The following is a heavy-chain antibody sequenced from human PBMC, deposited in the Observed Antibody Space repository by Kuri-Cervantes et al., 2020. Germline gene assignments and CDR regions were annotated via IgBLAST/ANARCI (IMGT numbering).Heavy chain of an antibody. Sequence: ASVKVSCKASGYTFTSYGISWVRQAPGQGLEWMGWISAYNGDTNCAQKLQGRVTMTTDTSTSTAYMELSSLRSEDTAVYYCARGSYRFRIVGATEAFDIWGQGTMVTVSS. CDR3: ARGSYRFRIVGATEAFDI. CDR1: GYTFTSYG. J-gene: IGHJ3*02. D-gene: IGHD1-26*01. V-gene: IGHV1-18*01. CDR2: ISAYNGDT.